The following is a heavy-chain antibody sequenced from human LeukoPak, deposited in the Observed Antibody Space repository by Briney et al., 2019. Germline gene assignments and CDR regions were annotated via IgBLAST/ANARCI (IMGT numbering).Heavy chain of an antibody. D-gene: IGHD3-16*01. CDR3: ARDLRRGGTGYYYMDV. V-gene: IGHV1-46*01. CDR1: GYTFTSYY. CDR2: INPSGGST. J-gene: IGHJ6*03. Sequence: ASVKVSCKASGYTFTSYYMHWVRQAPGQGLEWMGIINPSGGSTSYAQKFQGRVTMTRDTSTSTVYMELSSLRSEDTAVYYCARDLRRGGTGYYYMDVWGKGTTVTVSS.